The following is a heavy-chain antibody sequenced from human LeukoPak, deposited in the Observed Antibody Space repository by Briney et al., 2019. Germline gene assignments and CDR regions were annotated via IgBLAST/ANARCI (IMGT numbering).Heavy chain of an antibody. Sequence: SGTLSLTCAASGGSISSSNWWSWVRQSPEKGLEWIGEIYHSGGANYNPSLKSRVTLSVDKSKNQFSLKLSSVTAADTAIYYCARDMQLSTWGLGTMVTVSS. J-gene: IGHJ3*01. V-gene: IGHV4-4*02. D-gene: IGHD3-16*02. CDR1: GGSISSSNW. CDR2: IYHSGGA. CDR3: ARDMQLST.